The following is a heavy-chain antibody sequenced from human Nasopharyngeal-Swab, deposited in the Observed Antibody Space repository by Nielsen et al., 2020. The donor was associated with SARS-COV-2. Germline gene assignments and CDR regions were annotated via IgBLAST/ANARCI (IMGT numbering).Heavy chain of an antibody. V-gene: IGHV1-69*13. D-gene: IGHD3-22*01. J-gene: IGHJ4*02. CDR3: ARGPYYYDSSGYYLGLPSHFDY. Sequence: SVKVSCKASGYTLSSYDINWVRQATGQGLEWMGGIIPIFGTANYAQKFQGRVTITADESTSTAYMELSSLRSEDTAVYYCARGPYYYDSSGYYLGLPSHFDYWGQGTLVTVSS. CDR2: IIPIFGTA. CDR1: GYTLSSYD.